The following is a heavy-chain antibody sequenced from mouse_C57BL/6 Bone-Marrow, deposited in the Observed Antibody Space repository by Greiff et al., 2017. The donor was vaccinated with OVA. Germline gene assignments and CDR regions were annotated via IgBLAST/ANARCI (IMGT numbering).Heavy chain of an antibody. J-gene: IGHJ1*03. Sequence: VQLQESGPGLVKPSQSLFLTCSITGFPITSGYYWIWIRQSPGKPLEWMGYITHSGETFYNPSLQSPISITRETSKNQFFLQLNSVTTEDTAMYYCAGDRSRYYCTRGYFDVWGTGTTVTVSS. D-gene: IGHD1-1*01. CDR2: ITHSGET. CDR3: AGDRSRYYCTRGYFDV. CDR1: GFPITSGYY. V-gene: IGHV12-3*01.